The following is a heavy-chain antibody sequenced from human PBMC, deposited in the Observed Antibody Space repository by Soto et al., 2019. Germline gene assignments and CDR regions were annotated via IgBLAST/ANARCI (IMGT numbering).Heavy chain of an antibody. Sequence: PSETLSLTCTVSGGSISSGDYYWSWIRQPPGKGLEWIGYIYYSGSTYYNPSLKSRVTISVDTSKNQFSLKLSSVTAADTAVYYCARVTEMATSHKDFDYWGQGTLVTVSS. CDR3: ARVTEMATSHKDFDY. CDR1: GGSISSGDYY. J-gene: IGHJ4*02. CDR2: IYYSGST. V-gene: IGHV4-30-4*01. D-gene: IGHD5-12*01.